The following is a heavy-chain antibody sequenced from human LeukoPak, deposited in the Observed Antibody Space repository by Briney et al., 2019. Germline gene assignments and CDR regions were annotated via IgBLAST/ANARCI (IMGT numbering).Heavy chain of an antibody. Sequence: GGSLRLSCAASGFTFSSYGMHWVRQAPGKGLEWVAVISYDGSNKYYADSVKGRFTISRDNSKNTLYLQMNSLRAEDTAVCYCAKDTSYGSGNYLFDYWGQGTLVTVSS. CDR1: GFTFSSYG. J-gene: IGHJ4*02. CDR2: ISYDGSNK. CDR3: AKDTSYGSGNYLFDY. D-gene: IGHD3-10*01. V-gene: IGHV3-30*18.